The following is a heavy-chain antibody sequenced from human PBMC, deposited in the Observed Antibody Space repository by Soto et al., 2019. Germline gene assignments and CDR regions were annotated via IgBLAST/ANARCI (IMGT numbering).Heavy chain of an antibody. CDR2: ISYSGSFT. J-gene: IGHJ5*02. D-gene: IGHD1-1*01. Sequence: EGSLRLSCAASGFNLSDYYMIWIRQNPEKGLEGISYISYSGSFTKYADSVKGRFTISRDNAKNSLFLQMNSLRAEDTSVYYCARGSGYNWFDPWGPGAVVTVSS. CDR1: GFNLSDYY. V-gene: IGHV3-11*06. CDR3: ARGSGYNWFDP.